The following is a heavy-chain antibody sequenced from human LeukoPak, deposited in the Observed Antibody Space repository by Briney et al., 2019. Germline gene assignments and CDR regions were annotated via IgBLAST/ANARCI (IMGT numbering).Heavy chain of an antibody. Sequence: SVKVSCKASGGTFSSYAISWVPQAPGQGLEWMGGIIPIFGTANYAQKFQGRVTITADESTSTAYMELSSLRSEDTAVYYCARAGDYYYYMDVWGKGTTVTVSS. CDR1: GGTFSSYA. D-gene: IGHD3-10*01. J-gene: IGHJ6*03. CDR2: IIPIFGTA. CDR3: ARAGDYYYYMDV. V-gene: IGHV1-69*13.